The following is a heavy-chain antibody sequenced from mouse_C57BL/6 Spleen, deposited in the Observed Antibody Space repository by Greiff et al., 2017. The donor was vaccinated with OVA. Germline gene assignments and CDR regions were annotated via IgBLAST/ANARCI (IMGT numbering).Heavy chain of an antibody. CDR2: INHSNGDT. CDR3: VTAQATAY. V-gene: IGHV1-53*01. J-gene: IGHJ3*01. CDR1: GYTFTSYW. Sequence: VQLKQPGTELVNPGASVKLYCKASGYTFTSYWMHWVKQRPGQGLEWIGNINHSNGDTNFNEKFKSKATLTVDKSSSIVYMQLSSLTSEDSAVYYCVTAQATAYWGQGTLVTVSA. D-gene: IGHD3-2*02.